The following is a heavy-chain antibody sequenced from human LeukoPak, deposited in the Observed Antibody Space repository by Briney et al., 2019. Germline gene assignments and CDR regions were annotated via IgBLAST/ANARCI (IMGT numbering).Heavy chain of an antibody. J-gene: IGHJ3*02. CDR1: GGTFSSSA. V-gene: IGHV1-18*01. Sequence: ASVKVSCKTSGGTFSSSAITWVRQAPGQGLEWMGWISAYNGNTNYAQKLQGRVTMTTDTSTSTAYMELRSLRSDDTAVYYCARAGGSGDAFDIWGQGTMVTVSS. CDR2: ISAYNGNT. D-gene: IGHD1-1*01. CDR3: ARAGGSGDAFDI.